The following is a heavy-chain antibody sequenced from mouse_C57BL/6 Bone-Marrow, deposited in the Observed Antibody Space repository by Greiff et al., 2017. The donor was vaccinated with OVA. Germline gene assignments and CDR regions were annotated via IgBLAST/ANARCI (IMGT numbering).Heavy chain of an antibody. CDR2: SRNKANDYTT. V-gene: IGHV7-1*01. J-gene: IGHJ3*01. D-gene: IGHD2-4*01. CDR3: ARDALDYSWFAY. CDR1: GFTFSDFY. Sequence: EVKLMESGGGLVQSGRSLRLSCATSGFTFSDFYMEWVRQAPGKGLEWIAASRNKANDYTTEYSASVKGRFIVSRDTAQSILYLQMNALRAEDTAIYYCARDALDYSWFAYWGQGTLVTVSA.